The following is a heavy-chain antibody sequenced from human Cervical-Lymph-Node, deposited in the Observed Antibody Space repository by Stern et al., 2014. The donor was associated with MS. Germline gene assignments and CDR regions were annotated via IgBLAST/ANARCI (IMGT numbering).Heavy chain of an antibody. V-gene: IGHV3-30*04. CDR3: ASPGDRSDWADFDY. Sequence: DQLVESGGGVVQPGRSLRLSCAASGFTFSNYAMHWVRQAPGKGLEWVAMISDDRRQTSYAGSVQGRFTLSRDDSKNTVYLQMNSLTTEDTAIYYCASPGDRSDWADFDYWGQGTLVTVSS. CDR2: ISDDRRQT. D-gene: IGHD2-21*02. CDR1: GFTFSNYA. J-gene: IGHJ4*02.